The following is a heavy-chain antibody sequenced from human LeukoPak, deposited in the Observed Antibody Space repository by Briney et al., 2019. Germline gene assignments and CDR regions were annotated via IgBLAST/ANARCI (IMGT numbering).Heavy chain of an antibody. CDR1: GFTFSSYW. Sequence: GGSLRLSCAASGFTFSSYWMSWVRQAPGKGLEWVANIKQDGSEKYVDSVKGRFTISRDNAKNSLYLQMNSLRIDDTAMYYCTRTVNSASDFWGQGTLVTVSS. CDR3: TRTVNSASDF. CDR2: IKQDGSEK. D-gene: IGHD4-23*01. V-gene: IGHV3-7*03. J-gene: IGHJ4*02.